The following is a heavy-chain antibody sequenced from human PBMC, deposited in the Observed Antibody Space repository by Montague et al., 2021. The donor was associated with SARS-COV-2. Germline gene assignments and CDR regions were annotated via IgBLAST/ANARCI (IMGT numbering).Heavy chain of an antibody. V-gene: IGHV4-59*02. Sequence: SETLSLTCAISGGSASGYYWAWIRQPPGKGLEWIGYMYYTGTSNYNPSLKSRVSMSIDTSKNHFSLNLTSVAAADTGVYYCARGLGYTSMLRFFDYWGHGAQVTVSS. CDR1: GGSASGYY. CDR2: MYYTGTS. J-gene: IGHJ4*01. D-gene: IGHD2-2*02. CDR3: ARGLGYTSMLRFFDY.